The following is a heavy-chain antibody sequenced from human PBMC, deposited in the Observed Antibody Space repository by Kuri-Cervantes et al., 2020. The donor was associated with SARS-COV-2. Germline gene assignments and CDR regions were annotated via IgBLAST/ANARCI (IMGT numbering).Heavy chain of an antibody. J-gene: IGHJ6*02. Sequence: GGSLRLSCAASGFTVSSNYMSWVRQAPGKGLEWVSVIYSGGSTYYADSVKGRFTISRDNSKNTLYLQMNSLRADDTAVYYCARVEVAGMSYGMDVWGQGTTVTVSS. CDR1: GFTVSSNY. CDR2: IYSGGST. D-gene: IGHD6-19*01. V-gene: IGHV3-66*02. CDR3: ARVEVAGMSYGMDV.